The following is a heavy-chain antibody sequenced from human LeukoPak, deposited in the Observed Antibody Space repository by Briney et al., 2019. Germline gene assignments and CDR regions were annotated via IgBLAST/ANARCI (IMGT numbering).Heavy chain of an antibody. V-gene: IGHV1-2*06. CDR3: ARDRVNDGGDY. CDR1: GYTFTGYY. D-gene: IGHD2-8*01. Sequence: ASVKVSCKASGYTFTGYYMHWVRQVPGQGLEWMGRINPNSGGTDYAQKFQGRVTMTRDTSISTAYMELSRLRSDDTAVYYCARDRVNDGGDYWGQGTLVTVSS. CDR2: INPNSGGT. J-gene: IGHJ4*02.